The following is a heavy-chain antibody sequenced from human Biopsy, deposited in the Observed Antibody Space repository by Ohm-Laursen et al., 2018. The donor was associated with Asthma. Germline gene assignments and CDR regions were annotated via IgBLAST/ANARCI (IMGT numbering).Heavy chain of an antibody. J-gene: IGHJ4*02. CDR1: GGSISSDY. D-gene: IGHD3-22*01. CDR2: MYHSGSP. CDR3: VRHQYSSSWSTFDY. Sequence: SDTLSLTCTVSGGSISSDYWSWIRQPPGKGMEWIGSMYHSGSPYYHPSLKSRATISVDTSKNQLSLKMSSVTAADTAVYFCVRHQYSSSWSTFDYWGQGTQVTVSS. V-gene: IGHV4-39*01.